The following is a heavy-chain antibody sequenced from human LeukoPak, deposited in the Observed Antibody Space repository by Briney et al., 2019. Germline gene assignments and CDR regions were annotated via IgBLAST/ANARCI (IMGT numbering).Heavy chain of an antibody. CDR1: GGSISSSSYY. CDR2: IYYSGDNSGDT. CDR3: ARLRGYTDGPPAY. D-gene: IGHD5-18*01. V-gene: IGHV4-39*01. Sequence: SETMSLTCTVSGGSISSSSYYWGWIRQPPWKGLEWIGSIYYSGDNSGDTYYNPSLKSRVTISVDTSKNQFSLKLSSVTAADTAVYFCARLRGYTDGPPAYWGQGTLVGVSP. J-gene: IGHJ4*02.